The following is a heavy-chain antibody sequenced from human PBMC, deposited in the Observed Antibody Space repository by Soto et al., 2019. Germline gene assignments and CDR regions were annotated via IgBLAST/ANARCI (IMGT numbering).Heavy chain of an antibody. V-gene: IGHV4-31*03. D-gene: IGHD5-18*01. Sequence: QVQLQESGPGLVKPSQTLSLTCTVSGGSISSGGHYWSWIRQHPGKGLEWIGYIYYSGSTYYNPSRTSRVTISVDTSKNQFSLKLSSVTAADTAVYYCARSGYSYGPNPLLYWGQGTLVTVSS. CDR1: GGSISSGGHY. CDR3: ARSGYSYGPNPLLY. J-gene: IGHJ4*02. CDR2: IYYSGST.